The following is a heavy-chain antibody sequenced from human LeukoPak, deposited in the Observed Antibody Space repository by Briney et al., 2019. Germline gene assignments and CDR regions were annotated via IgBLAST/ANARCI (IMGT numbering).Heavy chain of an antibody. CDR3: ARVSPIFGQFHWWFDP. J-gene: IGHJ5*02. CDR1: GSSISDYH. Sequence: SETLSLTCAVSGSSISDYHWTWIRQPPGKGLEWIGSVYYSGSTNYIPSLKSRLTISVDTSKNQFSLKLSSVTAADTAVYYCARVSPIFGQFHWWFDPWGQGILVTVSS. CDR2: VYYSGST. V-gene: IGHV4-59*01. D-gene: IGHD3-10*01.